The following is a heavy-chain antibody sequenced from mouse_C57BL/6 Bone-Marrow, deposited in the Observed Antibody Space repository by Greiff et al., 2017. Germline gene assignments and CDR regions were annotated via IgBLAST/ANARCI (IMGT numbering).Heavy chain of an antibody. J-gene: IGHJ4*01. V-gene: IGHV1-52*01. Sequence: VQLQQPGAELVRPGSSVKLSCKASGYTFTSYWMHWVKQRPIQGLEWIGNIDPSDSETHYNQKFKDKATLTVNKSSSTAYMQLSSLTSKDSAVYYCARGDMDDWGKGTSVTVSS. CDR2: IDPSDSET. CDR3: ARGDMDD. CDR1: GYTFTSYW.